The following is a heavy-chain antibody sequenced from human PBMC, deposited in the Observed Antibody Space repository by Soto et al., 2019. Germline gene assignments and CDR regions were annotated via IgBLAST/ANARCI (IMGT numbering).Heavy chain of an antibody. V-gene: IGHV3-7*04. CDR3: ARDLRTVLVVWYFDL. CDR2: IKQDGSEK. J-gene: IGHJ2*01. D-gene: IGHD4-17*01. Sequence: EVQLVESGGGLVQPGGSLRLSCAASGFTFSSYWMSWVRQAPGKGLEWVANIKQDGSEKYYVDSVKGRFTLSRDNAKNSLYLQMNSLRAEDPAVYYCARDLRTVLVVWYFDLWGRGTLVTVSS. CDR1: GFTFSSYW.